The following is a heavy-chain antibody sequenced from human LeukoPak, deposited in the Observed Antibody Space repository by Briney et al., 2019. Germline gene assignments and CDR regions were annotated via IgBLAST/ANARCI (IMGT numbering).Heavy chain of an antibody. CDR1: GGSISSYY. J-gene: IGHJ4*02. V-gene: IGHV4-59*08. CDR3: ARVGGGGIYFDY. Sequence: SETLSLTCTVSGGSISSYYWSWIRQPPGKGLEWIGYIYYSGSTNYNPSLKSRVTISVDTSKNQFSLKLSSVTAADTAVYYCARVGGGGIYFDYWGQGTLVTVSS. D-gene: IGHD2-21*01. CDR2: IYYSGST.